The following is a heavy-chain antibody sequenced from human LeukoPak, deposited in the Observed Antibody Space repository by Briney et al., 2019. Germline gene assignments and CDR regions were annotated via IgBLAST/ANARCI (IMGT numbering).Heavy chain of an antibody. D-gene: IGHD5-24*01. CDR1: GYAFTDYY. Sequence: ASVKVSCNASGYAFTDYYLHWMRQAPGQGLEWMGWINPNTGGTNYAPRFQDRVIMTRDTSITTAYMELTSLRSDDTAVYYCSRDTTMARWFDPWGQGTLVTVSS. J-gene: IGHJ5*02. V-gene: IGHV1-2*02. CDR2: INPNTGGT. CDR3: SRDTTMARWFDP.